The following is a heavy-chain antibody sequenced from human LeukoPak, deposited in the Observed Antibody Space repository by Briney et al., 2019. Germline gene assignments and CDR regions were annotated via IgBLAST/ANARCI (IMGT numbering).Heavy chain of an antibody. D-gene: IGHD6-19*01. Sequence: GGSLRLSCAASGFTFSNYAMSWVRQAPGKGLEWVSAISGSGGSTYYADSVKGRFTISRDNSKNTLYLQMNSLRAEDTAVYYCAKGYSSGWYYFDYWGQGTLVTVSS. CDR2: ISGSGGST. CDR1: GFTFSNYA. CDR3: AKGYSSGWYYFDY. J-gene: IGHJ4*02. V-gene: IGHV3-23*01.